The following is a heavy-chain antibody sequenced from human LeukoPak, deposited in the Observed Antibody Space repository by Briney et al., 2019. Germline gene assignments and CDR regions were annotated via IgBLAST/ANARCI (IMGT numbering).Heavy chain of an antibody. V-gene: IGHV3-9*01. D-gene: IGHD3-10*01. CDR2: ISWNSGSI. Sequence: PGGSLRLSCAASGFTFDDYAMHWVRQAPGKGLEWVSGISWNSGSIGYADSVKGRFTISRDNAKNSLYLQMNSLRAEDTALYYCAKDSTLRGALSYYFDYWGQGTLVTVSS. CDR1: GFTFDDYA. J-gene: IGHJ4*02. CDR3: AKDSTLRGALSYYFDY.